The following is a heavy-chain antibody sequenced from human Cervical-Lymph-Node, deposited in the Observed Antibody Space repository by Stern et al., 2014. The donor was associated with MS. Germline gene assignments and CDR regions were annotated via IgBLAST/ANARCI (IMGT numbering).Heavy chain of an antibody. D-gene: IGHD6-13*01. V-gene: IGHV3-53*01. Sequence: EVQLVQSGGGLFQPGGSLSLSCAASGFRVRSNYMSWVRQAPGQGLVGVSVIFCGGSTYYEAPVKGRFTISRDNYKNKVYLEMNSLRVEDTAVYYCARDVRSSWYRWFDPWGQGTLVTVSS. CDR3: ARDVRSSWYRWFDP. J-gene: IGHJ5*02. CDR2: IFCGGST. CDR1: GFRVRSNY.